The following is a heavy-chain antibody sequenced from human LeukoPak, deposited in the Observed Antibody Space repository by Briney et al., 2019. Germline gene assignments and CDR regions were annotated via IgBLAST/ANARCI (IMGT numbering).Heavy chain of an antibody. V-gene: IGHV3-48*01. J-gene: IGHJ6*02. CDR2: ISSSSSTI. Sequence: TGESLRLSCAASGFTFSSHSMNWVRQAPGKGLEWVSYISSSSSTIYYADSVKGRFTISRDNAKNSLYLQMNSLRAEDTAVYYCARRSAVSPGYYYYGMDVWAKGPRSPSP. CDR1: GFTFSSHS. CDR3: ARRSAVSPGYYYYGMDV.